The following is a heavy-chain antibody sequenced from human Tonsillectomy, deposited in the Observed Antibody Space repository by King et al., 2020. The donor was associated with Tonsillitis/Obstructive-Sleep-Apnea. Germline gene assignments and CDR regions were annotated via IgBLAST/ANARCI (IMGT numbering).Heavy chain of an antibody. CDR3: AKAWDSTSWDAFDI. V-gene: IGHV3-9*01. CDR2: ITWNSGSI. Sequence: VQLVESGGDLVQPGRSLRLSCAASVFTFDDYAMHWVRQAPGKGLEWVSGITWNSGSIGYADSVKGRFTISRDNAKNSLYLQMNSLRAEDTALYYCAKAWDSTSWDAFDIWGQGTMVTVSS. D-gene: IGHD6-6*01. CDR1: VFTFDDYA. J-gene: IGHJ3*02.